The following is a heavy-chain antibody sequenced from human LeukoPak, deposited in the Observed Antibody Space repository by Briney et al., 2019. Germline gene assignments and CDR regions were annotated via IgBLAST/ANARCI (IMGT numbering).Heavy chain of an antibody. D-gene: IGHD3-22*01. Sequence: GGSLRLSCAASGFTFSSYVLHWVRQAPGKGLEWVAVISYDGSNKYYADSVKGRFTISRDNSKNTLYLQMNSLRAEDTAVYYCAKYANYYDSSGYYRDDAFDIWGQGTMVTVSS. CDR2: ISYDGSNK. J-gene: IGHJ3*02. CDR3: AKYANYYDSSGYYRDDAFDI. CDR1: GFTFSSYV. V-gene: IGHV3-30-3*01.